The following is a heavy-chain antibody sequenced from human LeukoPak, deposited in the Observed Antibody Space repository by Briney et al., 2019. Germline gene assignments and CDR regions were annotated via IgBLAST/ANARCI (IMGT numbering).Heavy chain of an antibody. CDR2: IKQDGSKK. J-gene: IGHJ4*02. D-gene: IGHD5-24*01. V-gene: IGHV3-7*04. CDR3: TRVGYIDEGIDY. Sequence: GMSLRLSCVASGFPFSSYWMAWVRQAPGKGLEWVANIKQDGSKKSYVDSVKGRFTISRDNAKNSLYLQMNSLRAEDTAIYYCTRVGYIDEGIDYWGQGTLVTVSS. CDR1: GFPFSSYW.